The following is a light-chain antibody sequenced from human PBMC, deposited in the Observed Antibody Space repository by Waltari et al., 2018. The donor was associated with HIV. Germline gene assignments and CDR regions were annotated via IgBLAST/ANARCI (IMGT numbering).Light chain of an antibody. V-gene: IGLV1-47*01. CDR2: RND. J-gene: IGLJ3*02. Sequence: QSVLTQPPSASGTPGQRATISCSGSRSNIGKNFIYWYQQFPGTAPKLLIYRNDQRPSGVPDRFSGSKSGTSASLAISGLRSEDEADYYCATWDDSLSGWVFGGGTKLTVL. CDR3: ATWDDSLSGWV. CDR1: RSNIGKNF.